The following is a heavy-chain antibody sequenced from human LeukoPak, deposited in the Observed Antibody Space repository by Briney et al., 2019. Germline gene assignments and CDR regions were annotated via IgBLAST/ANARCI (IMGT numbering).Heavy chain of an antibody. V-gene: IGHV4-34*01. CDR1: GGSFSGYY. CDR3: ARRFLGIRHKPAAFDI. D-gene: IGHD7-27*01. J-gene: IGHJ3*02. Sequence: SETLSLTCAVYGGSFSGYYWSWIRQPPGKGLEWIGEINHSGSTNYNPSLKSRVTISVDTSKNQFSLKLSSVTAADTAVYYCARRFLGIRHKPAAFDIWGQGTMVTVSS. CDR2: INHSGST.